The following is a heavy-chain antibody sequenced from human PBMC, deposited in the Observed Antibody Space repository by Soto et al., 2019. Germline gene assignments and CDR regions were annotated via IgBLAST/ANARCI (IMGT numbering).Heavy chain of an antibody. CDR1: GYTLTSYA. D-gene: IGHD3-3*01. V-gene: IGHV1-3*01. CDR2: INAGNGNT. J-gene: IGHJ4*02. Sequence: ASVKVSCKASGYTLTSYAMHWVRQAPGQRLEWMGWINAGNGNTKYSQKFQGRVTITRDTSASTAYMELSSLRSEETAVYYCARDHDFWSGYFDYWGQATLVTVSS. CDR3: ARDHDFWSGYFDY.